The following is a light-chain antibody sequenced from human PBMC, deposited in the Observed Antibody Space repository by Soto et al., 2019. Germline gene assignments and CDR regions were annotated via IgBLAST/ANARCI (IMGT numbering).Light chain of an antibody. Sequence: EIVMTQSPATLSVSPGERVTLSCRASQSVSSRLAWYQQKPGQAPRLVIYGATTRATGIPARFSSSGSGTEFTLTISSVQSEDFAVYYCQQYHNRWTFGQGTKVEIK. J-gene: IGKJ1*01. CDR1: QSVSSR. CDR3: QQYHNRWT. CDR2: GAT. V-gene: IGKV3-15*01.